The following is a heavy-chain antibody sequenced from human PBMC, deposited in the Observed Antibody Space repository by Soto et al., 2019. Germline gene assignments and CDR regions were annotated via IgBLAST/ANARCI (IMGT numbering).Heavy chain of an antibody. CDR3: ARALTYFNSSDSYEGMKAYSIEY. CDR2: IYPGDSDT. V-gene: IGHV5-51*01. D-gene: IGHD3-22*01. CDR1: GYSFISYW. J-gene: IGHJ4*02. Sequence: GESLKISCQTSGYSFISYWIAWVRQMPGRGLEWMGIIYPGDSDTRYSPSFQGQVTMSADKSLNTAYLHWSSLRASDTALYYCARALTYFNSSDSYEGMKAYSIEYWGQGTLVTVSS.